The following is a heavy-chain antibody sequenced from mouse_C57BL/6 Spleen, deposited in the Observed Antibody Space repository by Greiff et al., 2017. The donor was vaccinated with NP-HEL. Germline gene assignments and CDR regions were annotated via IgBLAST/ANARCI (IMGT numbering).Heavy chain of an antibody. V-gene: IGHV5-6*01. J-gene: IGHJ4*01. CDR1: GFTFSSYG. CDR3: ARNDYDGTVDY. CDR2: ISSGGSYT. D-gene: IGHD2-4*01. Sequence: EVKLVESGGDLVKPGGSLKLSCAASGFTFSSYGMSWVRQTPDKRLEWVATISSGGSYTYYPDSVKGRFTISRDNAKNTLYLQMSSLKSEDTAMYYCARNDYDGTVDYWGQGTSVTVSS.